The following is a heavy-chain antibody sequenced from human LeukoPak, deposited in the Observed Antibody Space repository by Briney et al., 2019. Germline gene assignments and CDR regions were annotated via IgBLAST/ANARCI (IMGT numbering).Heavy chain of an antibody. CDR2: ISPSGGIT. CDR1: GFTFSSHG. D-gene: IGHD2-21*01. J-gene: IGHJ4*02. V-gene: IGHV3-23*01. CDR3: ARGTGDHDY. Sequence: GGSLRLSCAASGFTFSSHGMNWVRQAPGKVLEWVSGISPSGGITYYTDSVKGRFTISRDNSKNTQSLQMNSLRAEDTAVYYCARGTGDHDYWGQGTLVTVSS.